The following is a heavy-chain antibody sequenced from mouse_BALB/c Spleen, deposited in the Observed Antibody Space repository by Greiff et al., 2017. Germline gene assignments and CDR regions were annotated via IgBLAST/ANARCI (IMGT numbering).Heavy chain of an antibody. V-gene: IGHV1-5*01. CDR1: GYTFTSYW. CDR3: TRGGYGNFLFLDY. Sequence: VQLKQSGTVLARPGASVKMSCKASGYTFTSYWMHWVKQRPGQGLEWIGAIYPGNSDTSYNQKFKGKAKLTAVTSTSTAYMELSSLTNEDSAVYYCTRGGYGNFLFLDYWGQGTTLTVSS. CDR2: IYPGNSDT. D-gene: IGHD2-1*01. J-gene: IGHJ2*01.